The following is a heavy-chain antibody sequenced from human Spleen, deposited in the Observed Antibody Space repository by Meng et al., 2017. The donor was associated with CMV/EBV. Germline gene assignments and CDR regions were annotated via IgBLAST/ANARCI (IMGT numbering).Heavy chain of an antibody. CDR1: GYTFTSYG. CDR3: ATPRPTVTTGLRRDYYYYGMDV. D-gene: IGHD4-17*01. CDR2: ISAYNGNT. V-gene: IGHV1-18*01. J-gene: IGHJ6*02. Sequence: ASVKVSCKASGYTFTSYGISWVRQAPGQGLEWMGWISAYNGNTNYAQKLQGRVTMTTDTSTSTAYMELRSLRSEDTAVYYCATPRPTVTTGLRRDYYYYGMDVWGQGTTVTVSS.